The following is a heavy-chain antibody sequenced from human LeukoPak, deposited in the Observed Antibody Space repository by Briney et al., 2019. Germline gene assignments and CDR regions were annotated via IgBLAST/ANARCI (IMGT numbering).Heavy chain of an antibody. D-gene: IGHD3-22*01. Sequence: SETLSLTCTVSGYSISSGYYWGWIWQPPGKGQEWIGSIYHSGSTYYNPSLKSRVTISVDTSKNQFSLKLSSVTAADTAVYYCARMSSGYFWTDYWGQGTLVTVSS. J-gene: IGHJ4*02. CDR1: GYSISSGYY. CDR2: IYHSGST. V-gene: IGHV4-38-2*02. CDR3: ARMSSGYFWTDY.